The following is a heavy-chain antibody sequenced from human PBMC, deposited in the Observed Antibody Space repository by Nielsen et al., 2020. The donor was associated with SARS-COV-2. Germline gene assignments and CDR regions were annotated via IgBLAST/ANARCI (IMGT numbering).Heavy chain of an antibody. V-gene: IGHV5-51*01. CDR3: ARYDDWFDP. CDR1: GYKFTDNW. CDR2: IYPGDSDT. D-gene: IGHD1-1*01. J-gene: IGHJ5*02. Sequence: GGSLRLSCKASGYKFTDNWICWVRQMPGRGLEWMGIIYPGDSDTRYSPSFQGQVTMSVDTSTDTAYLEWRSLKASDTATYYCARYDDWFDPWGQGTLVTVTS.